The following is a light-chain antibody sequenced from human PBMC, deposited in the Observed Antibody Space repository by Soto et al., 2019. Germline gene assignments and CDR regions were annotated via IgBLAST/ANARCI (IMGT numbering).Light chain of an antibody. V-gene: IGLV2-8*01. Sequence: QSALTQPPSAYGAPGQSVTISCTGTSSDVGGYNYVSWYQQHPGKAPKLMVYEVTKRPSGVPDRFSGSKSGNTASLTVSGLQADDEADYYCSSRAGSAPYVFGTGTKVTVL. J-gene: IGLJ1*01. CDR1: SSDVGGYNY. CDR2: EVT. CDR3: SSRAGSAPYV.